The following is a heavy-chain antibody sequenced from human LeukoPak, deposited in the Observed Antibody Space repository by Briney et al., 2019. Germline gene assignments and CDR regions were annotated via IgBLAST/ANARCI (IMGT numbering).Heavy chain of an antibody. V-gene: IGHV1-2*02. D-gene: IGHD5-12*01. CDR3: ARDPVQYSGYNY. J-gene: IGHJ4*02. CDR2: INAKSGGT. Sequence: SVKVSCEDSRYTLTGYYMHWVRQAPGRGVEWMGGINAKSGGTNHSRKFEGRVTMTRNTFSSPAYMELGRRRSDGTAVYYWARDPVQYSGYNYLGEGTLVTVSS. CDR1: RYTLTGYY.